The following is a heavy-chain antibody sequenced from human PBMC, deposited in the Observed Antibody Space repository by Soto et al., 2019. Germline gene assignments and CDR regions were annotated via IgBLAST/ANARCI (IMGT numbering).Heavy chain of an antibody. J-gene: IGHJ4*02. CDR1: GGSFSGYY. V-gene: IGHV4-34*01. D-gene: IGHD3-10*01. CDR2: INHSGST. CDR3: ARGRPLMVRGVIRSGPYDY. Sequence: SETLSLTCAVYGGSFSGYYWSWIRQPPGKGLEWIGEINHSGSTNYNPSLKSRVTISVDTSKNQFSLKLSSVTAADTAVYYCARGRPLMVRGVIRSGPYDYWGQGTLVTVSS.